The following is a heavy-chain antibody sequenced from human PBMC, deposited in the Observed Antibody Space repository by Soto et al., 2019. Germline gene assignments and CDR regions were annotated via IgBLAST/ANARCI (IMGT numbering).Heavy chain of an antibody. Sequence: PSGTLSLTCTVSGGCMSTSDYYWGWIRQTPGKGLECIGNIDYRGTASYNPSLESRVTISVDTSKNPFSLKLSSVTAADTAVYSCVRGWGGYFDNWGQGTLVTVSS. J-gene: IGHJ4*02. D-gene: IGHD7-27*01. V-gene: IGHV4-39*07. CDR2: IDYRGTA. CDR1: GGCMSTSDYY. CDR3: VRGWGGYFDN.